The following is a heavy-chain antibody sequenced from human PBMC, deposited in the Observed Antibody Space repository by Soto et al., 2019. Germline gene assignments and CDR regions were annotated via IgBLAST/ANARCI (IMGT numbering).Heavy chain of an antibody. Sequence: QVQLVQSGAEVKKPGASVKVSCKASGYTFTSYGISWVRQAPGQGLEWMGWISAYNGNTNYAQKLQGRVTMTTDTSTSTDYMELRSLRSDDTAVYYCARGVETYYYGSGSYYFDYWGQGTLVTVSS. V-gene: IGHV1-18*01. D-gene: IGHD3-10*01. CDR3: ARGVETYYYGSGSYYFDY. CDR1: GYTFTSYG. CDR2: ISAYNGNT. J-gene: IGHJ4*02.